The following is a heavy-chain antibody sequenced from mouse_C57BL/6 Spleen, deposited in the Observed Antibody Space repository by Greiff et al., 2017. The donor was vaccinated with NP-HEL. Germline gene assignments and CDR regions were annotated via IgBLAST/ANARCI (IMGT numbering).Heavy chain of an antibody. J-gene: IGHJ4*01. CDR1: GFNIKDYY. CDR2: IDPEDGET. V-gene: IGHV14-2*01. D-gene: IGHD2-3*01. CDR3: ASVYDGSPYYAMDY. Sequence: MKQSGAELVKPGASVKLSCTASGFNIKDYYMHWVKQRTEQGLEWIGRIDPEDGETKYAPKFQGKATITADTSSNTAYLQLSSLTSEDTAVYYCASVYDGSPYYAMDYWGQGTSVTVSS.